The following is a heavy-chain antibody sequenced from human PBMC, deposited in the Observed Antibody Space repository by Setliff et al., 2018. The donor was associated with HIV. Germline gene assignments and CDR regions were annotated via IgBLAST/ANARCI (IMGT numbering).Heavy chain of an antibody. V-gene: IGHV1-8*02. CDR1: GYTFTSYD. CDR3: ARSLTGGAATSAFDI. J-gene: IGHJ3*02. Sequence: GASVKVSCKASGYTFTSYDINWVRQGTGQGLEWMGWMNPNSGNTGYAQKFKGRVTMTRNTSISTAYMELSSLRSEDTAVYYCARSLTGGAATSAFDIWGQGTMVTVSS. CDR2: MNPNSGNT. D-gene: IGHD2-15*01.